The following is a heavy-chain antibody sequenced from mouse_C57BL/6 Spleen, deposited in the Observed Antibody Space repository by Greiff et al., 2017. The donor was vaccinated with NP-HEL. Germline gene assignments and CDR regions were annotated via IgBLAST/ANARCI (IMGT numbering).Heavy chain of an antibody. CDR2: IYPGSGST. D-gene: IGHD2-2*01. CDR3: ARGSTMVTTEAMDY. Sequence: VQLQQPGAELVKPGASVKMSCKASGYTFTSYWITWVKQRPGQGLEWIGDIYPGSGSTNYNEKFKSKATLTVDTSSSTAYMQLSSLTSEDFAVYYCARGSTMVTTEAMDYWGQGTSVTVSS. V-gene: IGHV1-55*01. J-gene: IGHJ4*01. CDR1: GYTFTSYW.